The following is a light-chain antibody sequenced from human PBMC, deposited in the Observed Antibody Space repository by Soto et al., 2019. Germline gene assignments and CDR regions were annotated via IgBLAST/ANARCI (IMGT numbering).Light chain of an antibody. J-gene: IGKJ1*01. CDR3: QQYNSYSST. V-gene: IGKV1-5*03. CDR1: QSISSW. Sequence: DIQMTQSPSTLSASVGDRVTITCRASQSISSWLAWYQQKPGKAPKLLIYKASSLESGVPSRFSGSGSGTEFTLNISSLQPDDFATYYCQQYNSYSSTFGQGTKVEIK. CDR2: KAS.